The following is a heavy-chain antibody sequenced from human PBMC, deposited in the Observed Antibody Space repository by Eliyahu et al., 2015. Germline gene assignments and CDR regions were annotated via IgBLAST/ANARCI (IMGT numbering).Heavy chain of an antibody. CDR1: GDSIXNYY. Sequence: QVLLQESGPGLVKPSXTLSLXCTXSGDSIXNYYXSWXRQPPGKGLXWIGYXYYSVSTNYNPPLKSRVTISQDTSKNQFSLKLSSVTAADTAVYYCARHFRFGIAGYHFDYWGQGSLVTVSS. V-gene: IGHV4-59*08. D-gene: IGHD6-13*01. CDR2: XYYSVST. CDR3: ARHFRFGIAGYHFDY. J-gene: IGHJ4*02.